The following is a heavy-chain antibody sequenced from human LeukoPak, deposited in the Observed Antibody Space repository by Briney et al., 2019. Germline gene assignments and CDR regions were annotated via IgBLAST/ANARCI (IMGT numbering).Heavy chain of an antibody. CDR1: GGSISGDY. V-gene: IGHV4-59*01. CDR3: ATGHSSGWFDY. J-gene: IGHJ4*02. Sequence: SETLSLTCTVPGGSISGDYWSWIRQPPGKGLEWIGYISYSATTNYNPSLKSRVSFSINTSKNQFSLKLTSVSAADTAVYFCATGHSSGWFDYWGQGTLVSVSS. D-gene: IGHD6-19*01. CDR2: ISYSATT.